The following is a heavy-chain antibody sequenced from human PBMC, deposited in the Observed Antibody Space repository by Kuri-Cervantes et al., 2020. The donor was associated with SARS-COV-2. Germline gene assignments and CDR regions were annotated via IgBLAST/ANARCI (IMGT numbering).Heavy chain of an antibody. Sequence: GGSLRLSCAASGFTFSSYWMSWVRQAPGKGLEWVANIKQDGSEKYYVDSVKGRFTISRDNAKNSLYLQMNSLGAEDTAVYYCALGYWGSGYPRYYYYMDVWGKGTTVTVSS. CDR3: ALGYWGSGYPRYYYYMDV. D-gene: IGHD3-22*01. CDR2: IKQDGSEK. J-gene: IGHJ6*03. CDR1: GFTFSSYW. V-gene: IGHV3-7*01.